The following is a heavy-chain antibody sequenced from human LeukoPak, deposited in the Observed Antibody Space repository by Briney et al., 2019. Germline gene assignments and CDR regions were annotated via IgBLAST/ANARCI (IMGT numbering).Heavy chain of an antibody. CDR1: GYSISSGYY. J-gene: IGHJ5*02. D-gene: IGHD4-11*01. CDR3: ATARLQRTNWFDP. CDR2: IYHSGST. Sequence: SETLSLTCTVSGYSISSGYYWGWIRQPPGKGLEWIGSIYHSGSTYYNPSLKSRVTISVDTSKNQFSLKLSSVTAADTAVYYCATARLQRTNWFDPWGQGTLVTVSS. V-gene: IGHV4-38-2*02.